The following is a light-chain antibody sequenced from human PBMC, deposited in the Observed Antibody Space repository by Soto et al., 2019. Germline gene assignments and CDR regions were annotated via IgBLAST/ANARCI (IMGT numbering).Light chain of an antibody. CDR2: SNN. CDR1: SSNIGSNT. CDR3: VAWDVSLNGYVV. J-gene: IGLJ2*01. V-gene: IGLV1-44*01. Sequence: QSVLTQPPSASGTPGQRVTISCSGSSSNIGSNTVNWYQQLPGTAPKLVIYSNNQRPSGVPDRFSGSKSGTSASLAISGLQSEDEADYYCVAWDVSLNGYVVFGGGTQLTVL.